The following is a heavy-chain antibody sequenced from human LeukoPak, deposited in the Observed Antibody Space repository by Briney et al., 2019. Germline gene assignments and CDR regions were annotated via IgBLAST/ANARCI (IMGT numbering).Heavy chain of an antibody. CDR1: GFTFSDYY. J-gene: IGHJ4*02. Sequence: GGSLRLSCAASGFTFSDYYMSWIRQAPGKGLEWLSYISGSGSHTTYADSVRGRFTISRVNAKNSLSLQVNSLRADDTAVYYCARVGSTVAAGTPDYWGQGTLVTVSS. CDR3: ARVGSTVAAGTPDY. D-gene: IGHD6-13*01. V-gene: IGHV3-11*06. CDR2: ISGSGSHT.